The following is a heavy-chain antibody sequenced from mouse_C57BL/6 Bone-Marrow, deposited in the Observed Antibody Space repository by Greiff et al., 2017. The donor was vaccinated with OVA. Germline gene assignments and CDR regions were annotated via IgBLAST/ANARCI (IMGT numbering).Heavy chain of an antibody. Sequence: VKLQESGAELARPGASVKLSCKASGYTFTSYGISWVKQRTGQGLEWIGEIYPRSGNTYYNEKFKGKATLTADKSSSTAYMELRSLTSEDSAVYFCARVYYDYDWFAYWGQGTLVTVSA. CDR1: GYTFTSYG. J-gene: IGHJ3*01. V-gene: IGHV1-81*01. CDR2: IYPRSGNT. D-gene: IGHD2-4*01. CDR3: ARVYYDYDWFAY.